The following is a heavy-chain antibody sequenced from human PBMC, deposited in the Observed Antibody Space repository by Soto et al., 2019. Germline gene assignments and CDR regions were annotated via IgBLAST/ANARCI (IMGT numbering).Heavy chain of an antibody. CDR1: GGSMSEYF. Sequence: SETLSLTCIVSGGSMSEYFWSWIRQSPGKGLEWIGYIYYLGSTDYNPSLKSRVTISVDTSKRQFSLRLTSVTAADTAVYYCARDGYDGSGSPYPAYWGPGTLVTVPQ. CDR3: ARDGYDGSGSPYPAY. D-gene: IGHD3-10*01. CDR2: IYYLGST. J-gene: IGHJ4*02. V-gene: IGHV4-59*01.